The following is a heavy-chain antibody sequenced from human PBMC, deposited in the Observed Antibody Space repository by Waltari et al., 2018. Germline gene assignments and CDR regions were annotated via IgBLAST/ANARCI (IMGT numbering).Heavy chain of an antibody. CDR2: IENGGST. CDR1: GGSISGYG. CDR3: ARRTGFLDVYYYYGMDV. V-gene: IGHV4-59*08. J-gene: IGHJ6*02. D-gene: IGHD3-3*01. Sequence: QVQLQESGPGLVKPSETLSLTCTVSGGSISGYGWSWIRQPPRKGLEGIGYIENGGSTKYNPSLKSRVTISVDMSKNQVSLRLSSVTAADTAVYYCARRTGFLDVYYYYGMDVWGQGTTVTVSS.